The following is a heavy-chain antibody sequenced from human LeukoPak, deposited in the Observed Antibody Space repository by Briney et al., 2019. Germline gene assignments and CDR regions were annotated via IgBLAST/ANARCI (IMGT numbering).Heavy chain of an antibody. CDR3: ARDTGCAGGNCFSVYDS. Sequence: PGGSLRLSCAASGFTFSTYWMTWVRQAPGKGLEWVANIKEDGSQKYYVDSVKGRFTISRDNAKNSLYLQMDSLRAEDTAVYYCARDTGCAGGNCFSVYDSWGQATLVTVSS. J-gene: IGHJ4*02. CDR1: GFTFSTYW. CDR2: IKEDGSQK. V-gene: IGHV3-7*01. D-gene: IGHD2-15*01.